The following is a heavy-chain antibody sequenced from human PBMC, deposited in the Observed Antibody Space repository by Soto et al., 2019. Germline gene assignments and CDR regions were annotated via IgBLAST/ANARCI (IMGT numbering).Heavy chain of an antibody. Sequence: GGSLRLSCAASGFTFSTYGMNWVRQAPGKGLEWVSSITSSSNNIYYADSVKGRFTVSRDNSKNSLYLQMNSLRAEDTAVYYCARVQYYYETAAYLWRGFDFWGQGTTVTVSS. CDR1: GFTFSTYG. V-gene: IGHV3-21*06. CDR3: ARVQYYYETAAYLWRGFDF. J-gene: IGHJ6*02. CDR2: ITSSSNNI. D-gene: IGHD3-3*01.